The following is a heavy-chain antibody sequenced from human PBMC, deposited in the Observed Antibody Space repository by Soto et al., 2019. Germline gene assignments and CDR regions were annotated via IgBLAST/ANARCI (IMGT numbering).Heavy chain of an antibody. Sequence: KPSETLSLTCTVSGGSISSGDYYWSWIRQPPGKGLEWIGYIYYSGSTYYNPSLKSRVTISVDTSKNQFSLKLSSVTAADTAVYYCARESMATINYFDYWGQGTLDTVSS. J-gene: IGHJ4*02. CDR1: GGSISSGDYY. V-gene: IGHV4-30-4*01. CDR3: ARESMATINYFDY. D-gene: IGHD5-12*01. CDR2: IYYSGST.